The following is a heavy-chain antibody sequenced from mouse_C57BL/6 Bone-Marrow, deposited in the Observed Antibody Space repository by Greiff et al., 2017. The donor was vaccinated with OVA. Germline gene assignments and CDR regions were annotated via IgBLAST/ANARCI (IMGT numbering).Heavy chain of an antibody. J-gene: IGHJ2*01. CDR2: IDPSDSYT. D-gene: IGHD3-2*02. Sequence: VQLQQPGAELVRPGTSVKLSCKASGYTFTSYWMHWVKQRPGQGLEWIGVIDPSDSYTNYNQKFKGKATLTVDTSSSTAYMQLSSLTSEDSAVYYWARHELAQATCYDYWGQGTTLTVSS. V-gene: IGHV1-59*01. CDR1: GYTFTSYW. CDR3: ARHELAQATCYDY.